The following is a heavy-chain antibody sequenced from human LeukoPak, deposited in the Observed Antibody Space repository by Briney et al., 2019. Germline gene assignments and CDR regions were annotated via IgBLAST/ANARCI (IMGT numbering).Heavy chain of an antibody. D-gene: IGHD3-3*01. Sequence: SVKVSCKASGGTFSSYTISWVRQAPGQGLEWMGRIIPILGIANYAQKFQGRVAITADKSTSTAYMELSSLRSEDTAVYYCARDNPRDFWSNFDYWGQGTLVTVSS. CDR3: ARDNPRDFWSNFDY. J-gene: IGHJ4*02. CDR1: GGTFSSYT. CDR2: IIPILGIA. V-gene: IGHV1-69*04.